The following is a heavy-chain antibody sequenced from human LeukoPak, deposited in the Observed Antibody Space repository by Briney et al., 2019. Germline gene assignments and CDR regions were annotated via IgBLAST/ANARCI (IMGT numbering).Heavy chain of an antibody. CDR2: INHSGST. CDR3: ARAPYYYGSCDY. V-gene: IGHV4-34*01. J-gene: IGHJ4*02. D-gene: IGHD3-10*01. Sequence: SETLSLTCAVYGGSFSGYYWSWIRQPPGKGLEWIGEINHSGSTNYNPSLKSRVTISVDTSKNQFSLKLSSVTAADTAVYYCARAPYYYGSCDYWGQGTLVTVSS. CDR1: GGSFSGYY.